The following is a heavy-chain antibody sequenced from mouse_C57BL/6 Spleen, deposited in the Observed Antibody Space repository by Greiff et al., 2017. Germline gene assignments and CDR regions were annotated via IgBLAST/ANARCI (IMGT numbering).Heavy chain of an antibody. D-gene: IGHD2-4*01. CDR2: INPGSGGT. CDR1: GYAFTNYL. V-gene: IGHV1-54*01. Sequence: VQLQQSGAELVRPGTSVKVSCKASGYAFTNYLIEWVKQRPGQGLEWIGVINPGSGGTNYNEKFKGKATLTADKSSSTAYMQLSSLTPEDSAVYFCARGDDYDGRPYFDYWGQGTTLTVSS. CDR3: ARGDDYDGRPYFDY. J-gene: IGHJ2*01.